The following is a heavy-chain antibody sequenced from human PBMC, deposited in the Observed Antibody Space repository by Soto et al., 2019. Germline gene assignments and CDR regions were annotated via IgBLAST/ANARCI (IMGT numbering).Heavy chain of an antibody. CDR3: ARYYDILTGYYSAAWFDP. D-gene: IGHD3-9*01. CDR1: GGSISSSSYY. CDR2: IYYSGST. J-gene: IGHJ5*02. V-gene: IGHV4-39*01. Sequence: SETLSLTCTVSGGSISSSSYYWGWIRQPPGKGLEWIGSIYYSGSTYYNPSLKSRVTISVDTSKNQFSLKLSSVTAADTAVYYCARYYDILTGYYSAAWFDPWGQGTLVTVSS.